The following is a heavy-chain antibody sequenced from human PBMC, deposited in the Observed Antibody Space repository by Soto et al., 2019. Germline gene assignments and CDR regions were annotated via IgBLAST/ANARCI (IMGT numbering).Heavy chain of an antibody. J-gene: IGHJ5*02. D-gene: IGHD1-1*01. Sequence: ASVKVSCKASGGTFSSYAISWVRQAPGQGLEWMGGIIPIFGTANYAQKFQGRVTITADKSTSTAYMELSSLRSEDTAVYYCARDGAERANNWFDPWGQGTLVTVSS. CDR2: IIPIFGTA. CDR3: ARDGAERANNWFDP. V-gene: IGHV1-69*06. CDR1: GGTFSSYA.